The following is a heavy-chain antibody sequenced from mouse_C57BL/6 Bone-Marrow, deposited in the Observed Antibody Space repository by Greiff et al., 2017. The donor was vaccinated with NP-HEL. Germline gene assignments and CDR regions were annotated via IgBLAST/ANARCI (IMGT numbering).Heavy chain of an antibody. D-gene: IGHD2-4*01. CDR2: INPNNGGT. J-gene: IGHJ3*01. Sequence: VQLQQSGPELVKPGASVKIPCKASGYTFTDYNMDWVKQSHGKSLEWIGDINPNNGGTIYNQKFKGKATLTVDKSSSTAYMELRSLTSEDTAVYYCARGNYGGFAYWGQGTLVTVSA. V-gene: IGHV1-18*01. CDR3: ARGNYGGFAY. CDR1: GYTFTDYN.